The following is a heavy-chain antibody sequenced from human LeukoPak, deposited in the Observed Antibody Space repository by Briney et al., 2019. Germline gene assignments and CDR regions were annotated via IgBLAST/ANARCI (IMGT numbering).Heavy chain of an antibody. V-gene: IGHV4-38-2*02. CDR3: ARDPTKRGEFDY. J-gene: IGHJ4*02. Sequence: PSETLSLTCTVSGYSISSGYYWGWIRQPPGKGLEWIGSIYHSGSTYYNPSLKSRVTISVDTSKNQFSLKLSSVTAADTAVYYCARDPTKRGEFDYWGQGTLVTVSS. CDR1: GYSISSGYY. CDR2: IYHSGST.